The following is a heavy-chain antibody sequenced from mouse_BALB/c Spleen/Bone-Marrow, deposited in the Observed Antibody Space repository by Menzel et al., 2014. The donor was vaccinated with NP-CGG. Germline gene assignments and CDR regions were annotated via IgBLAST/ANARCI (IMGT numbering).Heavy chain of an antibody. V-gene: IGHV1S81*02. CDR3: TTLGQFAY. J-gene: IGHJ3*01. D-gene: IGHD4-1*01. Sequence: VQLQQSGAELVKPGVSVKLSCKASGYTFXNYYMYWVKQRPGQDLEWIGEINPSNGGTNFNEKFKSKATLTVDKSSSTADMQLSSLTSEDSAVYYCTTLGQFAYWGQGTLVTVSA. CDR2: INPSNGGT. CDR1: GYTFXNYY.